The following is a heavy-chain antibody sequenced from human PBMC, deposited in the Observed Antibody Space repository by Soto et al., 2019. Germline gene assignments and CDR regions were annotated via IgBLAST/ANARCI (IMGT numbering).Heavy chain of an antibody. V-gene: IGHV4-34*01. CDR1: GKSLSGYY. D-gene: IGHD1-26*01. CDR2: INHSGNT. CDR3: ARHHVRGRTIAGAAEF. Sequence: QVQLQQWGAGLLKPSETLSLTCAVYGKSLSGYYWSWIRQPPGKALEWIGEINHSGNTTYNPSLKSRVTISVDTSKNQLFLNLISVTAADTAMYFCARHHVRGRTIAGAAEFWGQGTLVTVSS. J-gene: IGHJ4*02.